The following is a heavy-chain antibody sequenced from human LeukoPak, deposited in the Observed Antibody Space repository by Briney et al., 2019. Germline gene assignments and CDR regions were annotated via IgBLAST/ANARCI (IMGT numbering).Heavy chain of an antibody. CDR3: ARTYDFWSGDLNWFDP. V-gene: IGHV4-38-2*01. CDR1: GYSISSGYY. CDR2: IYHSGST. Sequence: SGTLSLTCAVSGYSISSGYYWGWIRQPPGKGLEWIGSIYHSGSTYYNPSLKSRVTISVDTSKNQFSLKLSSVTAADTAVYYCARTYDFWSGDLNWFDPWGQGTLVTVSS. D-gene: IGHD3-3*01. J-gene: IGHJ5*02.